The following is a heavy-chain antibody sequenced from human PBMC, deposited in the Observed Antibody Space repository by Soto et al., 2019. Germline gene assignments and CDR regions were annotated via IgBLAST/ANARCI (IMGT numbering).Heavy chain of an antibody. CDR2: IIPILDIT. V-gene: IGHV1-69*02. CDR3: AEQEVGALDY. CDR1: GGTFSSYT. Sequence: ASVKVSCKASGGTFSSYTISWVRQAPGQGLEWMGRIIPILDITNYAQKFQGRVTITADKSTSTAYMELSSLRSEDTAVYYCAEQEVGALDYWGQGTLVTVSS. J-gene: IGHJ4*02. D-gene: IGHD1-26*01.